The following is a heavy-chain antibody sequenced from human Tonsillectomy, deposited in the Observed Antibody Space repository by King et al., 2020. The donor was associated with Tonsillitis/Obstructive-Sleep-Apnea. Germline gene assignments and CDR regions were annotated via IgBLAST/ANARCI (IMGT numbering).Heavy chain of an antibody. CDR2: IDPSESYS. D-gene: IGHD3-10*01. CDR1: GYSFTSYW. V-gene: IGHV5-10-1*03. CDR3: ANAGGYYSDIDV. J-gene: IGHJ6*04. Sequence: QLVQSGAEVKKPGESLRISCKGSGYSFTSYWITWVRQMPGKGLERMGRIDPSESYSHYSPSFQDHGTISADKYISTAYLQWSSLKASDPAMYYCANAGGYYSDIDVWGDGTTVPVSS.